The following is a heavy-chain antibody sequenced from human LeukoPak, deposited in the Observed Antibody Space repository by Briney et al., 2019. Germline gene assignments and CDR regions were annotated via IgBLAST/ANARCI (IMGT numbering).Heavy chain of an antibody. V-gene: IGHV3-30-3*01. D-gene: IGHD3-9*01. J-gene: IGHJ6*02. CDR2: VSNDGTNK. Sequence: PGRSLRLSCAASGFPFNTYFMHWVRQAPGKGLEWVATVSNDGTNKFYADSVKGRFTISRDNSKNTLYLQMNSLRAEDTAVYYCARDFSITIFRLVIISAYYYGMDVWGQGTTVTVSS. CDR1: GFPFNTYF. CDR3: ARDFSITIFRLVIISAYYYGMDV.